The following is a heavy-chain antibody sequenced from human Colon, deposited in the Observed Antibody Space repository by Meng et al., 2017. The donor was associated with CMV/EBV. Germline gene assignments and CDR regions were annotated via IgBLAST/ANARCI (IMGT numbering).Heavy chain of an antibody. D-gene: IGHD1-7*01. J-gene: IGHJ4*02. V-gene: IGHV4-34*01. CDR1: GGSFSGSY. Sequence: PDPLSRTPPVPGGSFSGSYWSWIRQPPGKGLEWIGEINQSGSTNYNPSLKSRVTISVDTSKNQFSLKLSSVTAADTAVYSRARRGTKYNWNYYLDYFDYWGQGTLVTVSS. CDR2: INQSGST. CDR3: ARRGTKYNWNYYLDYFDY.